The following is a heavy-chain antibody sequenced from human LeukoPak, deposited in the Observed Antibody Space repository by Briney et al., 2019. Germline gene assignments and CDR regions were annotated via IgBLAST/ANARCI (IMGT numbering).Heavy chain of an antibody. D-gene: IGHD3-10*01. J-gene: IGHJ4*02. CDR2: VSYSGTV. CDR3: ARGSQTYYYGSGHFDY. V-gene: IGHV4-39*07. CDR1: GASISSDDYY. Sequence: SETLSLTCTVSGASISSDDYYWGRIRQSPGKGLEWIASVSYSGTVYYNPSLESRVTISVDTSKNQFSLKLSSVTAADTAVYYCARGSQTYYYGSGHFDYWGQGTLVTVSS.